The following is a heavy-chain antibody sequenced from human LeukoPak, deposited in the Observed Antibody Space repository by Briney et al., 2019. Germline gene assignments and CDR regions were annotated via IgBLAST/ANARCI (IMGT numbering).Heavy chain of an antibody. J-gene: IGHJ6*02. Sequence: SETLSLTCTVSGDSVSSPNYYWGWIRQPPGRGLEWIGSIYYSGSTYYNPSLKSRVTISVDTSKNQFSLKLSSVTAADTAVYYCARRVQDYYYYYGMDVWGQGTTVTVSS. CDR2: IYYSGST. CDR3: ARRVQDYYYYYGMDV. V-gene: IGHV4-39*01. CDR1: GDSVSSPNYY. D-gene: IGHD3-10*01.